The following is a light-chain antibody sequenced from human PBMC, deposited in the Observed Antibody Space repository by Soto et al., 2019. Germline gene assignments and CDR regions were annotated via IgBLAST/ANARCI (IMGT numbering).Light chain of an antibody. CDR1: ESVSTW. Sequence: DIQMTQSPSTLSASVGDRVHITCRASESVSTWLAWYQQKPGKAPKLLIYDASSLESGVPSRFSGTGSGTQFTLTISNLQPDDFATYYCQHYKTYPLTFGQGTRVEIK. CDR3: QHYKTYPLT. V-gene: IGKV1-5*01. J-gene: IGKJ1*01. CDR2: DAS.